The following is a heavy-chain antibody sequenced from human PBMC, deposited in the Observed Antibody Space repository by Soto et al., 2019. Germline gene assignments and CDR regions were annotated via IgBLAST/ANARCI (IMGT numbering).Heavy chain of an antibody. CDR2: INHSGST. V-gene: IGHV4-34*01. Sequence: QVQLQQWGAGLLKPSETLSLTCAVYGGSFSGYYWSWIRQPPGKGLEWIGEINHSGSTNYNPSLKSRVPISVSTSKNQFSLKLSSVTAADTAVSYCARVGDYGRVDYWGQGTLVTVSS. CDR1: GGSFSGYY. J-gene: IGHJ4*02. D-gene: IGHD4-17*01. CDR3: ARVGDYGRVDY.